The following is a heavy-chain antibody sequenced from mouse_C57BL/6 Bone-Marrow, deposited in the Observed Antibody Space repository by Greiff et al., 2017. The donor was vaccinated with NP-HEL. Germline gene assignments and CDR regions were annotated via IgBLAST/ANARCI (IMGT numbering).Heavy chain of an antibody. CDR3: TASVLRTRRYYAMDY. CDR1: GFTFSNYW. V-gene: IGHV6-3*01. J-gene: IGHJ4*01. D-gene: IGHD1-1*01. CDR2: IRLKSDNYAT. Sequence: EVKLEESGGGLVQPGGSMKLSCVASGFTFSNYWMNWVCQSPEKGLEWVAQIRLKSDNYATHYAESVKGRFTISRDDSKSSVYLQMNNLRAEDTGIYYCTASVLRTRRYYAMDYWGQGTSVTVSS.